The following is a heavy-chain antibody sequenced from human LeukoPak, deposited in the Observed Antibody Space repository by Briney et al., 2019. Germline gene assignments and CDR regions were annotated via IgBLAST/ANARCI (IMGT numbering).Heavy chain of an antibody. D-gene: IGHD1-26*01. Sequence: GGSLRLSCAASGFTFSSYAMSWVRQAPGKGLEWVSAISGSGGSTYYADSVKGRFTISRDNSKNTLYLQMNSLRAEDTAVYYCAKDPSLVGASHDPYDYWGQGTLVTVSS. J-gene: IGHJ4*02. V-gene: IGHV3-23*01. CDR1: GFTFSSYA. CDR3: AKDPSLVGASHDPYDY. CDR2: ISGSGGST.